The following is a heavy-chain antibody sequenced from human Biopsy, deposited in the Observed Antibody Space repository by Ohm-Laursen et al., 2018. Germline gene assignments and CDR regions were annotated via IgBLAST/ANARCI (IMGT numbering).Heavy chain of an antibody. Sequence: SSVKVSCKASGGSFSTYTINWVRQAPGQGLEWLGGSIPILGTGNYAQKFQDRVTVAADTSTGTATMELRSLRSDDTAVYYCATKLTGYFHHWGQGTLVIVSS. V-gene: IGHV1-69*06. D-gene: IGHD3-9*01. J-gene: IGHJ1*01. CDR2: SIPILGTG. CDR1: GGSFSTYT. CDR3: ATKLTGYFHH.